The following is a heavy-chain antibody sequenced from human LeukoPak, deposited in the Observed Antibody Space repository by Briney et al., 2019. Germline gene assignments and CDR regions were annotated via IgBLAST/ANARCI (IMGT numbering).Heavy chain of an antibody. CDR3: ARECYSNYGYYMDV. D-gene: IGHD4-11*01. Sequence: PSETLSLTCTVSSGSISSGNYYWSWIRQPAGKGLEWIGRIYTSGSTNYNPSLKSRVTISVDTSKNQFSLKLSSVTAADTAVYYCARECYSNYGYYMDVWGKGTTVTVSS. J-gene: IGHJ6*03. V-gene: IGHV4-61*02. CDR1: SGSISSGNYY. CDR2: IYTSGST.